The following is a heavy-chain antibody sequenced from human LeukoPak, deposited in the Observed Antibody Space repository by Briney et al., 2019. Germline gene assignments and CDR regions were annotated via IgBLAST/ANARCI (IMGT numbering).Heavy chain of an antibody. Sequence: ASVKVSCKASGYTLTSYDINWVRQATGQGLEWMGWMNPNSGNTGYAQKFQGRVTMTRDTSISTAYMELSRLRSDDTAVYYCARGRRRYCSSTSCYIGAFDIWGQGTMVTVSS. CDR2: MNPNSGNT. J-gene: IGHJ3*02. V-gene: IGHV1-8*01. CDR3: ARGRRRYCSSTSCYIGAFDI. CDR1: GYTLTSYD. D-gene: IGHD2-2*02.